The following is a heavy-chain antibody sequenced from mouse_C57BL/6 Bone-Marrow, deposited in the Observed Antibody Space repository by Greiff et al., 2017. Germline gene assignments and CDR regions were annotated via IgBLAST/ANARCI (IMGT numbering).Heavy chain of an antibody. CDR2: IYPRSGNT. CDR1: GYTFTSYG. V-gene: IGHV1-81*01. CDR3: ADYYSNYVFAY. D-gene: IGHD2-5*01. Sequence: QVQLQQSGAELARPGASVKLSCKASGYTFTSYGISWVKQRTGQGLEWIGEIYPRSGNTYYNEKFKGKATLTADKYSSTAYMELRSLTSEDSAVYFCADYYSNYVFAYWGQGTLVTVSA. J-gene: IGHJ3*01.